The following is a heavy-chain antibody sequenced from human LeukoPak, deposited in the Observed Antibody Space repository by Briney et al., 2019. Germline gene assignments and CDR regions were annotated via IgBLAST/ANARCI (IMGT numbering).Heavy chain of an antibody. CDR3: ARGRSTGYPYYFEY. CDR1: GYTFTSYD. CDR2: MNPNSGST. J-gene: IGHJ4*02. Sequence: ASVKVSCKASGYTFTSYDINWVRQATGQGLEWMGWMNPNSGSTGYAQKFQGRVSITRNTSISTAYMELSGLRSEDTAVYYCARGRSTGYPYYFEYWGQGTLVTVSS. V-gene: IGHV1-8*03. D-gene: IGHD5-12*01.